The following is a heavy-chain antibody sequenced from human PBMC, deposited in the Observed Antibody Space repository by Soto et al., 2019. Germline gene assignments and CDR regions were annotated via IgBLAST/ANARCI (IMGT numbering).Heavy chain of an antibody. CDR1: GYSFTSYW. Sequence: GESLKNSCKGSGYSFTSYWISWVRQMPGKGLEWMGRIDPSDSYTNYSPSFQGHVTISADKSISTAYLQWSSLKASDTAMYYCARTSMQSRGYSYGHGGMDVWGQGTTVTVSS. D-gene: IGHD5-18*01. J-gene: IGHJ6*02. V-gene: IGHV5-10-1*01. CDR2: IDPSDSYT. CDR3: ARTSMQSRGYSYGHGGMDV.